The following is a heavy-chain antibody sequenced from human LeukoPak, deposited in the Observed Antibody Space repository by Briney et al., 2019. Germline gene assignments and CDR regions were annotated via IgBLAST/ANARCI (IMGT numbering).Heavy chain of an antibody. J-gene: IGHJ4*02. CDR1: GGSIMSYY. CDR2: VYHSRST. D-gene: IGHD3-3*01. Sequence: SETLSLTCTVSGGSIMSYYWSWIRQPPGRGLEWIGYVYHSRSTNYNPSLQSRVIISVDTSKNQASLKLNSVTTADTAVYYCARSRVWSDYWGYFDFWGQGTLVTVSS. CDR3: ARSRVWSDYWGYFDF. V-gene: IGHV4-59*01.